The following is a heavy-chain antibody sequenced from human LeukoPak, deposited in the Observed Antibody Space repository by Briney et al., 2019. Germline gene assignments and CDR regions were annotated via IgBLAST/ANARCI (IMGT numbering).Heavy chain of an antibody. J-gene: IGHJ3*02. CDR2: ISGSGGST. Sequence: GSPRLSCAASGFTFSSYAMSWVRQAPGKGLEWVSAISGSGGSTYYADSVKGRFTISRDNSKNTLYLQMNSLRAEDTAVYYCAKEGDAYYDILTGYYRNDAFDIWGQGTMVTVSS. CDR1: GFTFSSYA. CDR3: AKEGDAYYDILTGYYRNDAFDI. V-gene: IGHV3-23*01. D-gene: IGHD3-9*01.